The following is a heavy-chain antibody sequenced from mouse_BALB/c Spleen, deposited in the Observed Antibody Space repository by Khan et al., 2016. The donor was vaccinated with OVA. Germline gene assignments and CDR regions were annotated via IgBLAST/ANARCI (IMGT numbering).Heavy chain of an antibody. D-gene: IGHD2-2*01. CDR2: IDPFSGGT. V-gene: IGHV1S135*01. Sequence: VQLKESGPELMKPGSSVKISCTASGYSFTSYYIHWVMQSLGKSLEWIGYIDPFSGGTTYNQKFKGMATLTVDKSSSKAYIQLSNLTSEDSAVYYCTRHGFVAWFTYWGQGTLVTVSA. CDR1: GYSFTSYY. J-gene: IGHJ3*01. CDR3: TRHGFVAWFTY.